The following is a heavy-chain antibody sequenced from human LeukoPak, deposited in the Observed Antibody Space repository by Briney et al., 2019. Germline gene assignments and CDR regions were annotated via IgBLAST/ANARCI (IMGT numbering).Heavy chain of an antibody. D-gene: IGHD3-10*01. Sequence: PGGSLRLSCAASGFTFSDYYMSWIRQAPGKGLEWVAFIRYDGSNKYYADSVRGRFTISRDNSKNTLYLQMNSLRAEDTAVYYCAKVEVSVVRGVIDFDYWGQGTLVTVSS. CDR3: AKVEVSVVRGVIDFDY. V-gene: IGHV3-30*02. CDR2: IRYDGSNK. CDR1: GFTFSDYY. J-gene: IGHJ4*02.